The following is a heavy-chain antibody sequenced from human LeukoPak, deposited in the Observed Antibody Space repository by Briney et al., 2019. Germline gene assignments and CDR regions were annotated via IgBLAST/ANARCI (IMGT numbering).Heavy chain of an antibody. V-gene: IGHV1-3*01. Sequence: GASVKVSCKASGYTFTSYAMHWVRQAPGQRLEWMGWINAGNGNTKYSQKFQGRVTITADESTSTAYMELSSLRSEDTAVYYCARDRGYGDYDYWGQGTLVTVSS. CDR1: GYTFTSYA. CDR2: INAGNGNT. D-gene: IGHD4-17*01. J-gene: IGHJ4*02. CDR3: ARDRGYGDYDY.